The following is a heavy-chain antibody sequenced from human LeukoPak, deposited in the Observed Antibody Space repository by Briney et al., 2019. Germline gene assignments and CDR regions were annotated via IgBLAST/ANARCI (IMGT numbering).Heavy chain of an antibody. CDR3: AREWTYSSGWSASGY. Sequence: GGSLRLSCAASEFTFSDYAMHWVRQAPGKGLEWVALISYDGSNKYYADSVKGRFTISRDNSKNTLYLQMNSLRAEDTALYYCAREWTYSSGWSASGYGGQGSLVTVSS. CDR2: ISYDGSNK. CDR1: EFTFSDYA. V-gene: IGHV3-30-3*01. J-gene: IGHJ4*02. D-gene: IGHD6-19*01.